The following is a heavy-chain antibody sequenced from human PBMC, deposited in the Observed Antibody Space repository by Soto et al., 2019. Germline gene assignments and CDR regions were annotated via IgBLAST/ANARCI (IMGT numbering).Heavy chain of an antibody. Sequence: GSLRLSCAASGFTFSSYWMHWVRQAPGKGLVWVSRINSDGSSTSYADSVKGRFTISRDNAKNTLYLQMNSLRAEDTAVYYCARVTSMVRGVAAYYYCYYGMDVWGQGTTVTVSS. V-gene: IGHV3-74*01. CDR3: ARVTSMVRGVAAYYYCYYGMDV. D-gene: IGHD3-10*01. CDR2: INSDGSST. CDR1: GFTFSSYW. J-gene: IGHJ6*02.